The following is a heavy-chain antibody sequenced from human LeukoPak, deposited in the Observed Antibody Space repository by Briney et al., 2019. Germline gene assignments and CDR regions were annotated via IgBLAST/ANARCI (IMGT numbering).Heavy chain of an antibody. D-gene: IGHD2-15*01. CDR1: GGSISSYY. CDR2: IYYSGST. CDR3: ARQYCSGGSCYSLSYYYMDV. V-gene: IGHV4-59*08. Sequence: SETLSLTCTVSGGSISSYYWSWIRQPPGKGLEWIGYIYYSGSTNYNPSLKSRVTISVDTSKNQFSLKLSSVTAADTAVYYCARQYCSGGSCYSLSYYYMDVWGKATTVTVSS. J-gene: IGHJ6*03.